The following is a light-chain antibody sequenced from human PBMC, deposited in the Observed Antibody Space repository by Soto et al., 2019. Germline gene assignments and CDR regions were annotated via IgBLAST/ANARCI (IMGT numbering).Light chain of an antibody. V-gene: IGKV3-15*01. CDR1: QSVSSN. CDR3: QQYNNWPPYT. J-gene: IGKJ2*01. CDR2: GAS. Sequence: EIVMTQSPATLSVSPGERATLSCRASQSVSSNLAWYQQKPGQAPRLLIYGASNGATGIPARFSGSGSGTEFTLTISSLQSEDFAVYYCQQYNNWPPYTFGQGTKLEIK.